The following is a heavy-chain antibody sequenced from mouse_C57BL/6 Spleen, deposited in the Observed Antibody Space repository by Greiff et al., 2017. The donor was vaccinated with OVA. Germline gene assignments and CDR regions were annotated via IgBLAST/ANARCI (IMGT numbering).Heavy chain of an antibody. CDR3: TPLTGIFFDY. J-gene: IGHJ2*01. D-gene: IGHD4-1*01. CDR2: IRNKANNHAT. CDR1: GFTFSDAW. Sequence: EVMLVESGGGLVQPGGSMKLSCAASGFTFSDAWMDWVRQSPEKGLEWVAEIRNKANNHATYYAESVKGRFTISRDDSKSSVYLQMNSLRAEDTGIYYCTPLTGIFFDYWGQGTTLTVSS. V-gene: IGHV6-6*01.